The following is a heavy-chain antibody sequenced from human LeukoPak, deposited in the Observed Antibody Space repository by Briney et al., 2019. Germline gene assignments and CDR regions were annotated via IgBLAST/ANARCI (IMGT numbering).Heavy chain of an antibody. CDR2: ISAYNGNT. CDR1: GYTFTSYG. CDR3: ASFEGYGDYVAPAY. V-gene: IGHV1-18*01. D-gene: IGHD4-17*01. Sequence: ASVKVSCKASGYTFTSYGISWVRQAPGQRLEGMGWISAYNGNTNYAQKLQRRVTMTTDTSTSTDYMELRSLRSDDTAVYYCASFEGYGDYVAPAYWGQGTLVTVSS. J-gene: IGHJ4*02.